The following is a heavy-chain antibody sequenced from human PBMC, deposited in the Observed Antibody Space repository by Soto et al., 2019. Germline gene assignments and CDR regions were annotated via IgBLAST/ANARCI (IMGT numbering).Heavy chain of an antibody. Sequence: QGQLVQSGAEVKKPGASVKVSCEASEYTFIGFHQHWVRQAPGQGLEWMGWIDPKSGDTKYAEKVQGRVTLTRDTSITTGYMELSRLEPNDTDVYYCEKGLWTVGNCTGGRCYDGMDVWGQGTKVNVSS. J-gene: IGHJ6*02. V-gene: IGHV1-2*02. CDR1: EYTFIGFH. CDR2: IDPKSGDT. CDR3: EKGLWTVGNCTGGRCYDGMDV. D-gene: IGHD2-8*02.